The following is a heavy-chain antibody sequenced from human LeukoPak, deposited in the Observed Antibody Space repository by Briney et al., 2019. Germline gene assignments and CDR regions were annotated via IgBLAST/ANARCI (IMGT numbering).Heavy chain of an antibody. V-gene: IGHV4-59*08. Sequence: SETLSLTCTVSGGSISSYYWSWIRQPPGKGLEWIGYTYYSGSTNYNPSLKSRVTISVDTSKNQFSLKLSPVTAADTAVYYCARHLSDYGDYYYYGMDVWGQGTTVTVSS. CDR2: TYYSGST. J-gene: IGHJ6*02. D-gene: IGHD4-17*01. CDR3: ARHLSDYGDYYYYGMDV. CDR1: GGSISSYY.